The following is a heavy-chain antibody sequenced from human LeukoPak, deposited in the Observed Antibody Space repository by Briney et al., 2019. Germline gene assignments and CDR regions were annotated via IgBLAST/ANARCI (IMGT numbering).Heavy chain of an antibody. J-gene: IGHJ4*02. D-gene: IGHD3-10*01. V-gene: IGHV3-11*01. CDR2: ISSSGSTI. CDR1: GFTFSDYY. Sequence: PGGSLRLSCAASGFTFSDYYMSWIRQAPGKGLEGVSYISSSGSTIYYADSVKGRFTISRDDAKNPLYLQMNSLRAEDTAVYYCARRGYYGSGSYSPWGQGTLVTVSS. CDR3: ARRGYYGSGSYSP.